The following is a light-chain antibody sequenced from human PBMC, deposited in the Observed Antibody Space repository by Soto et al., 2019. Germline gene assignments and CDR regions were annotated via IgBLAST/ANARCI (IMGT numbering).Light chain of an antibody. CDR1: QSVNSNY. Sequence: ETVLTQSPGTLPLSPGERATLSCRAIQSVNSNYLAWYQQKPGQAPRLLIYDTSNRATGVPARFSGSGSGTDFTLTISSLEPEDCAIYYCQQRQYWPPITFGQGTRLEIK. V-gene: IGKV3-11*01. J-gene: IGKJ5*01. CDR3: QQRQYWPPIT. CDR2: DTS.